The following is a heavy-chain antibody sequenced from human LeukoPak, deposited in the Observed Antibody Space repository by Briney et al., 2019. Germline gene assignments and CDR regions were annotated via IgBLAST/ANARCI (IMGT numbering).Heavy chain of an antibody. CDR2: IYSGGST. CDR3: AGGYCSGGSCYSPFDY. V-gene: IGHV3-53*01. J-gene: IGHJ4*02. CDR1: GFTVSSNY. Sequence: GGSLRLSCAASGFTVSSNYMSWVRQAPGKGLEWVSVIYSGGSTYYADSVKARFSTSRDNSKNTLYLQMNSLRAEDTAVYYCAGGYCSGGSCYSPFDYWGQGTLVTVSS. D-gene: IGHD2-15*01.